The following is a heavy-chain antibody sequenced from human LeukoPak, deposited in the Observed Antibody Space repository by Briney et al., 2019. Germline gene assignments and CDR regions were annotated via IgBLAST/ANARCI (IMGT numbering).Heavy chain of an antibody. V-gene: IGHV4-39*01. J-gene: IGHJ3*02. D-gene: IGHD2-2*01. CDR2: IYYSGST. CDR3: ASVPAFDAFDI. CDR1: GGSISSSSYY. Sequence: PSETLSLTCTVSGGSISSSSYYWGWIRQPPGKGLEWIGSIYYSGSTYYNPSLKSRVTISVDTSKNQFSLKLSSVTAADTAVYYCASVPAFDAFDIWGQGTMVTVSS.